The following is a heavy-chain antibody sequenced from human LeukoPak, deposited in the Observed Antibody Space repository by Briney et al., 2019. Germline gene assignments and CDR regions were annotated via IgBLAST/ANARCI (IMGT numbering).Heavy chain of an antibody. D-gene: IGHD3-16*01. Sequence: GGSLRLSCAASGFTFSSYWMTWVRQAPGKGLEWVANIKQDGSEIHYADSVKGRFTISRDNAKNTLYLQMNSLRAEDTALYYCARPAYTAAYDLWGRGTMVTVSS. CDR1: GFTFSSYW. V-gene: IGHV3-7*01. CDR2: IKQDGSEI. J-gene: IGHJ3*01. CDR3: ARPAYTAAYDL.